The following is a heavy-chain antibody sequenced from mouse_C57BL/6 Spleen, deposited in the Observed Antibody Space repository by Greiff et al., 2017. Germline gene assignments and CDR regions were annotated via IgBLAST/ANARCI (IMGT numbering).Heavy chain of an antibody. CDR1: GYTFTGYW. V-gene: IGHV1-9*01. J-gene: IGHJ4*01. D-gene: IGHD2-1*01. CDR3: ARSNGNYGDYAMDY. Sequence: VQLQQSGAELMKPGASVKLSCKATGYTFTGYWIEWVKQRPGSGSTNYNEKFKGKATFTADTSSNTAYMQLSSLTTEDSAIYYCARSNGNYGDYAMDYWGQGTSVTVSS. CDR2: SGST.